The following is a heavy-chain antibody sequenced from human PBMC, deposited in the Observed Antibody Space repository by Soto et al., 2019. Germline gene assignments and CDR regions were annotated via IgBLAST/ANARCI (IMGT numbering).Heavy chain of an antibody. J-gene: IGHJ6*02. V-gene: IGHV1-2*02. CDR3: ARVVDTAMVYYYYYGMDV. Sequence: GGTNYAQKFQGRVTMTRDTSISTAYMELSRLRSDDTAVYYCARVVDTAMVYYYYYGMDVWGQGTTVTVSS. CDR2: GGT. D-gene: IGHD5-18*01.